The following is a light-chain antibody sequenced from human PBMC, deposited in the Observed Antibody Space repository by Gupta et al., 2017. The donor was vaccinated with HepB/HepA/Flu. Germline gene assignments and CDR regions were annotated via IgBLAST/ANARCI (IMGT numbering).Light chain of an antibody. CDR2: DAS. Sequence: EIVLTQSPATVSLSPGERATLSCRASQRVSRYLAWYQQKPGQAPRLLIYDASNRATGIPARFSGSGSGTDFTLTISILEPEDFAVYYCQQRSNWPVTFGQGTKVEIK. CDR3: QQRSNWPVT. V-gene: IGKV3-11*01. CDR1: QRVSRY. J-gene: IGKJ1*01.